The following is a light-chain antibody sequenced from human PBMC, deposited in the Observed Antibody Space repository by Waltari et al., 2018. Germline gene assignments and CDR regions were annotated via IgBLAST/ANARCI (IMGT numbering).Light chain of an antibody. CDR3: MHALETRNT. CDR1: QSLLHRNGKNY. V-gene: IGKV2-28*01. CDR2: LGS. Sequence: DIVMTQSPLSLPVTPGEPASISCRSNQSLLHRNGKNYLDWYLQKPGQSPQLLIYLGSNRASGGPDRFSGSGSGTDFTLKISRVEAEDVGFYYCMHALETRNTFGPGTKVDIK. J-gene: IGKJ3*01.